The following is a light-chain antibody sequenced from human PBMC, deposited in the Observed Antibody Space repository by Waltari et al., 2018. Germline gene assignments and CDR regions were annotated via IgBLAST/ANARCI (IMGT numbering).Light chain of an antibody. CDR2: EVT. V-gene: IGLV2-23*02. J-gene: IGLJ1*01. Sequence: QSALTQPASVSGSPGQSITIPCTGTSSDVGSYNLVPRYQHHPGKAPKLKIYEVTKRPSGVSNRFSGSKSGNTASLTISGLQAEDEADYYCCSYAGSSTFPYVFGTGTKVTVL. CDR1: SSDVGSYNL. CDR3: CSYAGSSTFPYV.